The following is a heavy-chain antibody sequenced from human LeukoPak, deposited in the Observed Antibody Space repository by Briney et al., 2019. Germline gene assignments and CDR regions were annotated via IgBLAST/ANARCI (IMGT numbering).Heavy chain of an antibody. J-gene: IGHJ4*02. CDR1: GFTFSSYA. D-gene: IGHD1-26*01. Sequence: GGSLRLSCAASGFTFSSYAMSWVRQAPGKGLEWVSSISNSGGTTYYADSVRGRFTISRDNSKNTLYLQMSSLRAEDTAVYYCAKDLQSGDYLLDFDSWGQGTLVTVSS. CDR3: AKDLQSGDYLLDFDS. CDR2: ISNSGGTT. V-gene: IGHV3-23*01.